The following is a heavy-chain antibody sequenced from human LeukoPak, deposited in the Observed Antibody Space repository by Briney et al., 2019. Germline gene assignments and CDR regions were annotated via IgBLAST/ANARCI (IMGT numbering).Heavy chain of an antibody. CDR3: AKDVGIGVVVAATGGYFDY. Sequence: GGSLRLSCAASGFTFSSYTMSWVRQAPGQGLEWVSAISGSGGSTYYADSVKGRFTISRDKSKNTLYLQMNRLQGDDTAVYYCAKDVGIGVVVAATGGYFDYWGQGTLVTVSS. CDR1: GFTFSSYT. J-gene: IGHJ4*02. D-gene: IGHD2-15*01. CDR2: ISGSGGST. V-gene: IGHV3-23*01.